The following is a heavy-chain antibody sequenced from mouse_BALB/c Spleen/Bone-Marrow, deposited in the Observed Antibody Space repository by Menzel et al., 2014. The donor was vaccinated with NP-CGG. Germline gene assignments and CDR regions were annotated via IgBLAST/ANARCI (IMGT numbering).Heavy chain of an antibody. J-gene: IGHJ4*01. D-gene: IGHD4-1*01. V-gene: IGHV5-6*01. CDR2: ISSGGGYT. CDR1: GFTFSTYG. CDR3: TRQRNWDHYAIDY. Sequence: EVKREETGGDLMKTGGSLKLSCAASGFTFSTYGMSWVRQTPDKRLEWVATISSGGGYTYYPDSVKGRFTISRDNANNTLYLQMSSLKSEDTAMYDCTRQRNWDHYAIDYWGQATSATVSS.